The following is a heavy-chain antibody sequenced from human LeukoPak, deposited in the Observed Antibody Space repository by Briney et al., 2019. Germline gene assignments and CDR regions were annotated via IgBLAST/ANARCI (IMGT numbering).Heavy chain of an antibody. J-gene: IGHJ4*02. D-gene: IGHD6-19*01. Sequence: GGSLRLSCAASGFTFSSYAMTWVRQAPGKGLEWVSVISGRGGRTFYADSVKGRFTISRDNSKNTLYLQMNSLRAEDTAVYYCAKIPEIRVYSSGWYTDYWGQGTLVTVSS. CDR2: ISGRGGRT. V-gene: IGHV3-23*01. CDR3: AKIPEIRVYSSGWYTDY. CDR1: GFTFSSYA.